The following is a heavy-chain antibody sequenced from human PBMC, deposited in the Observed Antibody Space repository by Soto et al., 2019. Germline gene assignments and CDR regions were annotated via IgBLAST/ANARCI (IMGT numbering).Heavy chain of an antibody. V-gene: IGHV4-38-2*01. D-gene: IGHD4-17*01. CDR1: GYSISSGYY. CDR2: IYHSGST. Sequence: DTLSLTCAVSGYSISSGYYWGWIRQPPGKGLEWIASIYHSGSTYYNPSLKSRVTISVDTSKNQFSLKLSSVIAADTAVYYCARGAATVTPGWFDPWGQGTLVTVSS. J-gene: IGHJ5*02. CDR3: ARGAATVTPGWFDP.